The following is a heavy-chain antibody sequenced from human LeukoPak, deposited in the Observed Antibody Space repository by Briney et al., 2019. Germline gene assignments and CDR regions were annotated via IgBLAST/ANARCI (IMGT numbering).Heavy chain of an antibody. CDR3: ARAGYSYGYVFDY. CDR2: IYYSGST. CDR1: GGSISSGGYY. J-gene: IGHJ4*02. D-gene: IGHD5-18*01. Sequence: PSETLSLTCTVSGGSISSGGYYWSWIRQHPGKGLEWIGYIYYSGSTYYNPSLKSRVTKSVDTSKNQFSLKLSSVTAADTAVYYCARAGYSYGYVFDYWGQGTLVTVSS. V-gene: IGHV4-31*03.